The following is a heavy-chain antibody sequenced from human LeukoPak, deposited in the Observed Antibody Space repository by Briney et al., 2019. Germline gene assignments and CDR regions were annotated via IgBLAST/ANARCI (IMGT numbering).Heavy chain of an antibody. CDR3: ARGGLVIMIDY. V-gene: IGHV3-11*01. D-gene: IGHD3/OR15-3a*01. CDR2: ISSSGSTI. Sequence: GGSLRLSSAASGFTFSDYYISWIRQAPGKGLDWASYISSSGSTIYYADSVNGRSTTSSNNTNNSLYLQMNSLRAEDTAVYYCARGGLVIMIDYWGPGTLVTVSS. J-gene: IGHJ4*02. CDR1: GFTFSDYY.